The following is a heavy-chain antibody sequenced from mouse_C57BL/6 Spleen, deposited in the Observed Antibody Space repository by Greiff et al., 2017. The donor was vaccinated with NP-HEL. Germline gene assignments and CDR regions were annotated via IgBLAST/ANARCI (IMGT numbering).Heavy chain of an antibody. V-gene: IGHV1-9*01. CDR1: GYTFTGYW. Sequence: QVQLKESGAELMKPGASVKLSCKATGYTFTGYWIEWVKQRPGHGLEWIGEILPGSGSTNYIEKFKGKATFTADTSSNTAYMQLSSLTTEDSAIYYCARSDYGNHRGFAYWGQGTLVTVSA. J-gene: IGHJ3*01. CDR3: ARSDYGNHRGFAY. CDR2: ILPGSGST. D-gene: IGHD2-1*01.